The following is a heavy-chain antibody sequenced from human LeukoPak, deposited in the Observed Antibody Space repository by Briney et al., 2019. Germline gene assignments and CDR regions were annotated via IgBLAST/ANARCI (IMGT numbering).Heavy chain of an antibody. CDR2: ISDSGVDT. D-gene: IGHD3-10*01. Sequence: GGSLRLSCAASGFTFSICPMTWVRQAPGKGLEWVSSISDSGVDTWYADSVKGRFTISRDNSKNTMYLQMNRLRAEDTAVYYCASGITLLRGVMDFWGQGTLVTVSS. J-gene: IGHJ4*02. V-gene: IGHV3-23*01. CDR1: GFTFSICP. CDR3: ASGITLLRGVMDF.